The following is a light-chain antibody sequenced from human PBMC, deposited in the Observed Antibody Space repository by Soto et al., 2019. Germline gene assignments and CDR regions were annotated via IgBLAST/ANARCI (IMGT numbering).Light chain of an antibody. V-gene: IGLV2-14*03. CDR2: DVS. J-gene: IGLJ1*01. CDR3: NSYTTTSTHV. Sequence: QSALTQPASVSGSPGQAITISCSGTSSDVGAFNYVSWYQQHPGKAPKLMIYDVSNRPSGVSNRFSGSKSGNTASLTISGLRAEDEADYYCNSYTTTSTHVFGTGTKVTVL. CDR1: SSDVGAFNY.